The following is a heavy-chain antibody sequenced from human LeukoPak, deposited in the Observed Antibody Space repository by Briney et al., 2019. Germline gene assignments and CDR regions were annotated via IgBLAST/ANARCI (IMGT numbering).Heavy chain of an antibody. V-gene: IGHV4-39*01. CDR1: GGSISSSSYY. CDR3: AKLTRNALYSRGRTGY. D-gene: IGHD6-13*01. Sequence: SETLSLTCTVSGGSISSSSYYWGWIRQPPGQGLEWIGSIYYSGSTYYNPSLKSRVTISVDTSKNQFSLKLSSVTAADTAVYYCAKLTRNALYSRGRTGYWGQGTLVTVSS. J-gene: IGHJ4*02. CDR2: IYYSGST.